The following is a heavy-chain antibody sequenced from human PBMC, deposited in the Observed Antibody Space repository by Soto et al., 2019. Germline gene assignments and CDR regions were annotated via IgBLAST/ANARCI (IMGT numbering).Heavy chain of an antibody. CDR1: GFIVTSYT. CDR3: ARDRKIAVAGTSNYFDYGLDV. CDR2: ISGSSTYI. V-gene: IGHV3-21*01. D-gene: IGHD6-19*01. Sequence: EVQLVESGGGLVKPGGSLRLSCAASGFIVTSYTVNWVRQAPGKGLEWVSSISGSSTYIYYADSVKGRFTISRDNDKNSLSLQLNSLRAEDTAVYYCARDRKIAVAGTSNYFDYGLDVWGQGTTVTVSS. J-gene: IGHJ6*02.